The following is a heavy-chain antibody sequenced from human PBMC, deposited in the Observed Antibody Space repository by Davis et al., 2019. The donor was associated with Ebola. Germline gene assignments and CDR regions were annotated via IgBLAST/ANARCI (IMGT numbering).Heavy chain of an antibody. V-gene: IGHV3-30*18. Sequence: GGSLRLSCAASGFTFNSYGRHWVRQAPGKGLEWVAMISYDGSNKYYADSVKGRFTITRDNSKNTLYLQMNSLRAEDTAVYYCANLGTSSGWYTWGQGTLVTVSS. CDR1: GFTFNSYG. J-gene: IGHJ4*02. CDR3: ANLGTSSGWYT. D-gene: IGHD6-19*01. CDR2: ISYDGSNK.